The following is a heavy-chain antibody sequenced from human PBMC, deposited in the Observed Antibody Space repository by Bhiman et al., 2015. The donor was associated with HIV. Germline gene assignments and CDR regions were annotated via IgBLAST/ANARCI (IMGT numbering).Heavy chain of an antibody. CDR1: GFTFSDYY. V-gene: IGHV3-11*04. CDR3: ARRGYSGYEAHFDY. Sequence: QVQLVESGGDLVKPGGSLRLSCAASGFTFSDYYMSWIRQAPGKGLEWVSYISSSGGTTYYVDSVKGRFTISRDNAENSLYLQMNSLRAEDTAVYYCARRGYSGYEAHFDYWGQGTLVTVSS. D-gene: IGHD5-12*01. CDR2: ISSSGGTT. J-gene: IGHJ4*02.